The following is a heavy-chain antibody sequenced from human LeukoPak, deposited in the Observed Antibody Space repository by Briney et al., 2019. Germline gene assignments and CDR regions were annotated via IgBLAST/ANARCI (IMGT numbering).Heavy chain of an antibody. CDR3: ARAPGYYYGMDV. CDR2: IYSGGST. J-gene: IGHJ6*02. V-gene: IGHV3-66*01. CDR1: GFTVSSNY. Sequence: GGSLRLSCAASGFTVSSNYMSWVRQAPGKGLEWVSVIYSGGSTHYADSVKGRFTISRDNSKNTLYLQMNSLRAEDTAVYYCARAPGYYYGMDVWGQGTTVTVSS.